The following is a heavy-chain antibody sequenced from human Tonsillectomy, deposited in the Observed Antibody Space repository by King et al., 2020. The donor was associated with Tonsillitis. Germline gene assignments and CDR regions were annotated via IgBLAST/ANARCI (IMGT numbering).Heavy chain of an antibody. V-gene: IGHV3-13*05. Sequence: VQLVESGGGLVQPGGSLRLSCAASGFTFTNYDMHWVRQATGKGLEWVSTVGAAGDPYYPASVKGRFTISRENAKKSLYLKMNSLGAGDTAVYYCARGTNGMLDYWGQGTLVTVSS. CDR1: GFTFTNYD. J-gene: IGHJ4*02. CDR2: VGAAGDP. D-gene: IGHD2-8*01. CDR3: ARGTNGMLDY.